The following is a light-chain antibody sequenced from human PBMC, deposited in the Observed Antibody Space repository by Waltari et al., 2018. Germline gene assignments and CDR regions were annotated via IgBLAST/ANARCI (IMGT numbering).Light chain of an antibody. V-gene: IGKV3-20*01. J-gene: IGKJ1*01. CDR2: GAS. CDR3: QQYAGSPWT. CDR1: QSVGSSY. Sequence: EVVLTQSPGTLSLSLGERATLSCRASQSVGSSYLVWYQQKPGQAPRILISGASSRATGIPDRFSGSGAGTDFTLTISRLEPEDFAVYYCQQYAGSPWTFGQGTRVEIK.